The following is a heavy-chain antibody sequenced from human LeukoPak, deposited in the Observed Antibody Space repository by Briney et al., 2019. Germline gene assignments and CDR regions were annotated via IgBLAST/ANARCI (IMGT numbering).Heavy chain of an antibody. CDR1: GFSFGTYG. D-gene: IGHD4-17*01. Sequence: PGGSLRLSCAASGFSFGTYGMSWVRQVPGKGLEWIGSLYHPDSTYYNPSLKSRVTMSVDTSRNQFSLKLSFVTAADTAVYYCARHYDSYFYYYLDLWGTGTTVTVSS. CDR2: LYHPDST. V-gene: IGHV4-38-2*01. CDR3: ARHYDSYFYYYLDL. J-gene: IGHJ6*03.